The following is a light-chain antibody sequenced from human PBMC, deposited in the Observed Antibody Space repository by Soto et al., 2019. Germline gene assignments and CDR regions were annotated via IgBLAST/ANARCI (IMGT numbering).Light chain of an antibody. Sequence: EIVLTQSPATLSLSPGERATLSCRASQSVSSYLAWYQQKPGRAPWLLIYDTSNMATGITARFSGSGSGTDFTLTISSLEPDDFAVYYCQQRSNWPHTFGPGTKVDIK. CDR3: QQRSNWPHT. CDR2: DTS. V-gene: IGKV3-11*01. J-gene: IGKJ3*01. CDR1: QSVSSY.